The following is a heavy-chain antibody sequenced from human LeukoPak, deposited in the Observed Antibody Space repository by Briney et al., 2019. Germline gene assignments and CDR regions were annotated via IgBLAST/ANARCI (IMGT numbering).Heavy chain of an antibody. CDR2: IYYSGST. D-gene: IGHD1-26*01. CDR3: ARASGSYDY. Sequence: RTSETLSLTCTVSGGSISSSSYYWGWIRQPPGKGLEWIGSIYYSGSTYYNPSLKSRVTISVDTSKNQFSLKLSSVTAADTAVYYCARASGSYDYWGQGTLVTVSS. J-gene: IGHJ4*02. V-gene: IGHV4-39*07. CDR1: GGSISSSSYY.